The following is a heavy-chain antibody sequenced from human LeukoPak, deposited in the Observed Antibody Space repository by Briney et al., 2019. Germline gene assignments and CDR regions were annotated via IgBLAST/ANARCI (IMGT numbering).Heavy chain of an antibody. J-gene: IGHJ4*02. D-gene: IGHD4-17*01. CDR2: ISGYSVTT. CDR3: VKHYGDYFLDF. CDR1: GFTFSNSA. V-gene: IGHV3-23*01. Sequence: PGGSLRLSCAASGFTFSNSAMSWVRQSPGKGLEWVSFISGYSVTTYYADSVQGRFTVSRDNSKKTLYLQMHSLRDEDTAIYYCVKHYGDYFLDFWGQGTLVTVSS.